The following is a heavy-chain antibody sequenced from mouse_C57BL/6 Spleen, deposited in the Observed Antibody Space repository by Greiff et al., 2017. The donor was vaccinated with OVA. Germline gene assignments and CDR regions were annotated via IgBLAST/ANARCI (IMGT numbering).Heavy chain of an antibody. CDR1: GYSITSGYY. Sequence: EVKVEESGPGLVKPSQSLSLTCSVTGYSITSGYYWNWIRQFPGNKLEWMGYISYDGSNNYNPSLKNRISITRDTSKNQFFLKLNSVTTEDTATYYCAREGGGSSLYYAMDYWGQGTSVTVSS. CDR2: ISYDGSN. CDR3: AREGGGSSLYYAMDY. D-gene: IGHD1-1*01. J-gene: IGHJ4*01. V-gene: IGHV3-6*01.